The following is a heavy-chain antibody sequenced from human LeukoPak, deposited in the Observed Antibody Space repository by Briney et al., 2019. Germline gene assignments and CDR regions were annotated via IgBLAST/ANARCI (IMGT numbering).Heavy chain of an antibody. D-gene: IGHD2-15*01. J-gene: IGHJ3*01. V-gene: IGHV3-33*01. CDR3: VRYCNGGSCYRAAFDV. Sequence: GGSLRLSCAASGFTSSDYGMYWVRQAPGKGLEWVALIWYDGGKKYYTDSVRGRFTISRDNSKNTLYLQMDSLRAEDTAVYYCVRYCNGGSCYRAAFDVWGPGTMVTVSS. CDR2: IWYDGGKK. CDR1: GFTSSDYG.